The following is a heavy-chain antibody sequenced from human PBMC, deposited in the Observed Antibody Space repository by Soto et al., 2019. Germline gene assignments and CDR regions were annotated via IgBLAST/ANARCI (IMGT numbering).Heavy chain of an antibody. CDR2: IIPISGTT. D-gene: IGHD2-8*01. CDR3: ARVRCCNGLCHTADYGMDV. CDR1: GDVFRSYG. J-gene: IGHJ6*02. Sequence: QVQLVQSGAEVKKPGSSVKVSCKASGDVFRSYGINWVRQAPGQGLEWMGGIIPISGTTNYAQKFQGRVAITADESTDTVYMELSRLRSEDTAVYFCARVRCCNGLCHTADYGMDVWGQGTTVTVSS. V-gene: IGHV1-69*01.